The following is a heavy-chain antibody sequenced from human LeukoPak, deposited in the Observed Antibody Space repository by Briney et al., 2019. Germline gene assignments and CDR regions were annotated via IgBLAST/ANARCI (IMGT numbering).Heavy chain of an antibody. CDR2: IIPIFGTA. CDR3: ARLAVVPAAMSPDY. CDR1: GGTFSSYA. V-gene: IGHV1-69*06. D-gene: IGHD2-2*01. J-gene: IGHJ4*02. Sequence: GSSVKVSCKASGGTFSSYAISWVRQAPGQGLEWMGGIIPIFGTANYAQKFQGRVTITADKSTSTAYMELSGLRSDDTAVYFCARLAVVPAAMSPDYWGQGTLVSVSS.